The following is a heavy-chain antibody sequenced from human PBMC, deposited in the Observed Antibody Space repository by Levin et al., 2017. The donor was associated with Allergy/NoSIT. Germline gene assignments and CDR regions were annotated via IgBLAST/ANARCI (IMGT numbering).Heavy chain of an antibody. D-gene: IGHD3-10*01. CDR3: ARDVTMGGEA. J-gene: IGHJ5*02. V-gene: IGHV3-7*03. CDR1: GFIFSSSW. Sequence: GGSLRLSCVVSGFIFSSSWMSWVRQAPGKGLEWVANINEDGSAKYYVDSVKGRFTVSRDNAENSLYLQMDDLRAEDTALYYCARDVTMGGEAWGQGTLVTVSS. CDR2: INEDGSAK.